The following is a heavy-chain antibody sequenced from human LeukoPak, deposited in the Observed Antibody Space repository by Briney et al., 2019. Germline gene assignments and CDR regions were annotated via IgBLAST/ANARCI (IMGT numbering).Heavy chain of an antibody. CDR3: AREVIMGYYFDY. Sequence: GSLRLSCEASGFTFKTSSMNWVRQAPGKGLEWVSSFSSSSSYIYYADSVKGRFTISRDNAKNSLYLQMNSLRAEDTAVYYCAREVIMGYYFDYWGQGTLVTVSS. CDR1: GFTFKTSS. J-gene: IGHJ4*02. V-gene: IGHV3-21*01. D-gene: IGHD1-26*01. CDR2: FSSSSSYI.